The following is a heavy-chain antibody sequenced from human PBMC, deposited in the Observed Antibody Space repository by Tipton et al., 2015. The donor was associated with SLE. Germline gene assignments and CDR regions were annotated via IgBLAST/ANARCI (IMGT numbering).Heavy chain of an antibody. CDR1: GYTFTSYG. CDR3: ARPARVLEWFSAFDI. CDR2: ISAYNGNT. D-gene: IGHD3-3*01. V-gene: IGHV1-18*01. Sequence: QVQLVQSGPEVKKPGASVKVSCKASGYTFTSYGISWVRQAPGQGLEWLGWISAYNGNTKYAQNVQGGVTMTTDTSTSTAYMELRSLRSDDTAGYYGARPARVLEWFSAFDIWGQGTMVTVSS. J-gene: IGHJ3*02.